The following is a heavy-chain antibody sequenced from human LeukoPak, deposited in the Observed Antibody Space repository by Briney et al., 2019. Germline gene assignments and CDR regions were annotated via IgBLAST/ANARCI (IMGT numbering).Heavy chain of an antibody. CDR2: ISWNSGSI. CDR1: GFTFDDYA. V-gene: IGHV3-9*01. D-gene: IGHD2-2*01. J-gene: IGHJ2*01. CDR3: ARDRTSWYFDL. Sequence: PGGSLRLSCAASGFTFDDYAMHWVRQAPGKGLEWVSGISWNSGSIGYADSVKGRFTISRDNAKNSLYLQMNSLGVGDTAMYYCARDRTSWYFDLWGRGTLVTVSS.